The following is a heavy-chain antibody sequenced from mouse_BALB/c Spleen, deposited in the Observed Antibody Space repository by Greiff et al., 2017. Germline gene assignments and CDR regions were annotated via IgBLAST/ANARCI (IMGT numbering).Heavy chain of an antibody. D-gene: IGHD1-1*01. CDR2: INPSSGYT. Sequence: QVQLKQSAAELARPGASVKMSCKASGYTFTSYTMHWVKQRPGQGLEWIGYINPSSGYTEYNQKFKDKTTLTADKSSSTAYMQLSSLTSEDSAVYYCARGHYYGSSYPWFAYWGQGTLVTVSA. V-gene: IGHV1-4*02. CDR3: ARGHYYGSSYPWFAY. CDR1: GYTFTSYT. J-gene: IGHJ3*01.